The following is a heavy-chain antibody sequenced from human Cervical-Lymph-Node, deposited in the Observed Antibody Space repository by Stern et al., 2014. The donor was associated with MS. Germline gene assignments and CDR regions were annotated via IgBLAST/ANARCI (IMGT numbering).Heavy chain of an antibody. D-gene: IGHD4-23*01. CDR3: ARGRGGNYRYYFDY. CDR2: ISSGGSYI. CDR1: GFTFSSYS. V-gene: IGHV3-21*01. Sequence: EDQLVESGGGLVKPGGSLRLSCAASGFTFSSYSMNWVRPAPGKGLEWVASISSGGSYIYYADSLKGRFPISRDNAKNSLYLQMNSLRAEDTAVYYCARGRGGNYRYYFDYWGQGTLVTVSS. J-gene: IGHJ4*02.